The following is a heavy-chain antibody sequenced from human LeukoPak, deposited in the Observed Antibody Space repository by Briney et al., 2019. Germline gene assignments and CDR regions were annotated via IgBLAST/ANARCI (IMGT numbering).Heavy chain of an antibody. CDR3: AKVKSSSWYVY. CDR1: GGSFSGYY. D-gene: IGHD6-13*01. CDR2: INHSGST. Sequence: SQTLSLACAVDGGSFSGYYCRWIRQPPGRGLEWIGEINHSGSTNYNPSLKSRVTISVDTSKNQFSLKLSSVTAADTAVYYSAKVKSSSWYVYWGQGTLVTVSS. J-gene: IGHJ4*02. V-gene: IGHV4-34*01.